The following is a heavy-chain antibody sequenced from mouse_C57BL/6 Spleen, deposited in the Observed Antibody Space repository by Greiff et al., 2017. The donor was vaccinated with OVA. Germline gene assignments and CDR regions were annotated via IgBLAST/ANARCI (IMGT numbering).Heavy chain of an antibody. Sequence: QVQLQQSGAELVRPGASVTLSCKASGYTFTDYEMHWVKQTPVHGLEWIGAIDPETGGTAYNQKFKGKAILTADKSSSTAYMELRSLTSEDSAVYYCTRDPVATSFDYWGQGTTLTVSS. J-gene: IGHJ2*01. CDR2: IDPETGGT. V-gene: IGHV1-15*01. CDR3: TRDPVATSFDY. CDR1: GYTFTDYE. D-gene: IGHD1-1*01.